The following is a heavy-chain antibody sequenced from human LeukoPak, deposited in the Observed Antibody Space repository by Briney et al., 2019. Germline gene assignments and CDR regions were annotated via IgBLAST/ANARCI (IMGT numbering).Heavy chain of an antibody. CDR1: GGSFSGYY. Sequence: KTSETLSLTCAVYGGSFSGYYWSWIRQPPGKGLEWIGEINHSGSTNHNPSLKSRVTISVDTSKNQFSLKLSSVTAADTAVYYCARGQKRRYYYGSGAEQNDYWGQGTLVTVSS. CDR3: ARGQKRRYYYGSGAEQNDY. CDR2: INHSGST. D-gene: IGHD3-10*01. J-gene: IGHJ4*02. V-gene: IGHV4-34*01.